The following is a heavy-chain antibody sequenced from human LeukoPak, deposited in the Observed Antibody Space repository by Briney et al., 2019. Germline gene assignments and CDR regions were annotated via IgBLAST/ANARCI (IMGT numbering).Heavy chain of an antibody. CDR3: AREEVVAASYYYYGMDV. D-gene: IGHD2-15*01. V-gene: IGHV4-39*07. CDR2: IYYSGST. J-gene: IGHJ6*02. Sequence: SETLSLTCTVSGGSISSSSYYWGWIRQPPGKGLEWIGSIYYSGSTYYNPSLKSRVTISVDTSKNQFSLKLSSVTAADTAVYYCAREEVVAASYYYYGMDVWGQGTTVTVSS. CDR1: GGSISSSSYY.